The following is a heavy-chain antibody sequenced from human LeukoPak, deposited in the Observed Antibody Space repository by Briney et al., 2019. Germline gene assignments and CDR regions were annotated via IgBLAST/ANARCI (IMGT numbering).Heavy chain of an antibody. J-gene: IGHJ4*02. D-gene: IGHD2-15*01. CDR1: GFTISNHW. CDR3: ARGRGGTFDY. CDR2: INPDGSQK. Sequence: GGSLRLSCAASGFTISNHWLTWVRQAPGRGLEWVAHINPDGSQKDCVDSVTGRYTISRDNAKNSVYLQMNSLRAEDTAVYYCARGRGGTFDYWGQGTLVTVSS. V-gene: IGHV3-7*01.